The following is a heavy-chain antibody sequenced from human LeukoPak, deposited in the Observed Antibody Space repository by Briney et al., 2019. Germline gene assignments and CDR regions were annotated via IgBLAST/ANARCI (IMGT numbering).Heavy chain of an antibody. Sequence: SETLSLTCAVYGGSFSGYYWTWIRQAPGKGLEWIGEINPSGRISYNPSLKSRLTISVDASKNQFSLDLRSLTAADTAVYYCARGRQEVSMIVVVMTAVSYYLDVWGKGTTVTVS. CDR2: INPSGRI. D-gene: IGHD3-22*01. V-gene: IGHV4-34*01. CDR3: ARGRQEVSMIVVVMTAVSYYLDV. J-gene: IGHJ6*03. CDR1: GGSFSGYY.